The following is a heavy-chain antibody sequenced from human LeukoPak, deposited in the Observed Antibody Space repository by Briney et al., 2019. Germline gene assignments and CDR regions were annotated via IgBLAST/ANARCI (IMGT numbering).Heavy chain of an antibody. CDR3: ARHSMRSSGGSYLFDY. D-gene: IGHD2-15*01. J-gene: IGHJ4*02. CDR1: GYSFTSYW. Sequence: GESLKISCNGSGYSFTSYWIGWVRQMPGKGLEWMGIIYLGDSDTRYCASFQGQVTISADKSISTAYLQWSNLKASDTAMYYCARHSMRSSGGSYLFDYWGQGTLVTVSS. V-gene: IGHV5-51*01. CDR2: IYLGDSDT.